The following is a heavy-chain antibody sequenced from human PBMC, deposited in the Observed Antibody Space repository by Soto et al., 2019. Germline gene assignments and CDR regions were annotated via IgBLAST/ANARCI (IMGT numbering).Heavy chain of an antibody. D-gene: IGHD6-19*01. CDR1: GYSFTSHW. CDR3: ARRVVAGSERNYYYHYGMAF. CDR2: IYPGDSDT. V-gene: IGHV5-51*01. J-gene: IGHJ6*02. Sequence: PGESLKISCKGSGYSFTSHWIGWVRQMPGKGLEWMGLIYPGDSDTRYRPSFQGQVTISADKSISTAYLQWSSLKASDTAMYFCARRVVAGSERNYYYHYGMAFWGQGSSVTVSS.